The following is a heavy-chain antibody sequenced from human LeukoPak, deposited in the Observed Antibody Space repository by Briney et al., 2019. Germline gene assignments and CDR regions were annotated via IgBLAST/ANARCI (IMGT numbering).Heavy chain of an antibody. CDR1: GGSISSYY. Sequence: PSETLSLTCTVSGGSISSYYWSWIRQPAGKGLEWIGRIYTSGSTNYNPSLKSRVTISVDTSKNQFSLKLSSVTAADTAVYYCAGHPLSIAAAGRVFWGQGTLVTVSS. CDR3: AGHPLSIAAAGRVF. D-gene: IGHD6-13*01. V-gene: IGHV4-4*07. CDR2: IYTSGST. J-gene: IGHJ4*02.